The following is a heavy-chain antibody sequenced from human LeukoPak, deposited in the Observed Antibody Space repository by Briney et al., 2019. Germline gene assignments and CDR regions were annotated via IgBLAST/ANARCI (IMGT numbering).Heavy chain of an antibody. J-gene: IGHJ4*02. D-gene: IGHD2/OR15-2a*01. CDR2: IYKDGRT. CDR3: ARWYCNSTNCFYDY. CDR1: GVTVSNNY. V-gene: IGHV3-53*01. Sequence: GGSLRLSCAASGVTVSNNYMSWVRQAPGKELEWVSFIYKDGRTQHTDSVKGRLYISRDNSKNTVYLQMNSLRAEDTAVYYCARWYCNSTNCFYDYWGQGTLVTVSS.